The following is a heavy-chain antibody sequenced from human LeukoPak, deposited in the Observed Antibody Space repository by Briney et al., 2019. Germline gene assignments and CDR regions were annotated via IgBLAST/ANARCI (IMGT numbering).Heavy chain of an antibody. V-gene: IGHV3-7*05. D-gene: IGHD6-25*01. CDR1: GFTFSIYQ. Sequence: PGGSLRLSCAASGFTFSIYQMSWVRQAPGKGLECVANMKQDGSEKYYADSVKGRFIISRDNAKNSLYLQMNSLRVEDMGVYYCARDIAAFDYWGQGTLVIVSS. CDR2: MKQDGSEK. CDR3: ARDIAAFDY. J-gene: IGHJ4*02.